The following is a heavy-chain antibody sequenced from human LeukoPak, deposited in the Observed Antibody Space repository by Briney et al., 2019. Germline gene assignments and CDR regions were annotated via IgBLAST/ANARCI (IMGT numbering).Heavy chain of an antibody. J-gene: IGHJ3*02. V-gene: IGHV4-34*01. Sequence: SETLSLTCAVYVGSFSGYYWSWIRQPPGKGLEWIGEINHSGSTNYNPSLKSRVTISVDTSKNQFSLKLSSVTAADTAVYYCARGSKESYDYVWGSYRGAFDIWGQGTMVTVSS. CDR3: ARGSKESYDYVWGSYRGAFDI. CDR2: INHSGST. D-gene: IGHD3-16*02. CDR1: VGSFSGYY.